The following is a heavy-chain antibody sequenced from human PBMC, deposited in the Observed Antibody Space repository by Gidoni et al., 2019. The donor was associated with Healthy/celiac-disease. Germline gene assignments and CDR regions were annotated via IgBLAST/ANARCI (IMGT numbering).Heavy chain of an antibody. CDR1: GGSISSYY. Sequence: QVQLQESGPGLVKPSETLSLTCTVSGGSISSYYWSWLRQPPGKGLEWIGYIYYSGSTNYNPSLKSRVTISVDTSKNQFSLKLSSVTAADTAVYYCARGPSFGAFDIWGQGTMVTVSS. CDR3: ARGPSFGAFDI. J-gene: IGHJ3*02. CDR2: IYYSGST. V-gene: IGHV4-59*01. D-gene: IGHD3-16*01.